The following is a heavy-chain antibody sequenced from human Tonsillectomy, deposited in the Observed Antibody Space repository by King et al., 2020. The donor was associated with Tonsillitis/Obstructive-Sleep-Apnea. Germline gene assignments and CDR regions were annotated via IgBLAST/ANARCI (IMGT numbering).Heavy chain of an antibody. Sequence: DVQLVESGGGLVQPGRSLRLSCAASGFTFDDYAMHWVRQAPGKGLEWVSGISWNSGSIGYADSVKGRFTISRDNAKNSLYLQMNSLRAEDTALYYCAKDMYCGGVCYSAAYFDYWGQGTLVTVSS. J-gene: IGHJ4*02. D-gene: IGHD2-21*01. CDR3: AKDMYCGGVCYSAAYFDY. CDR2: ISWNSGSI. V-gene: IGHV3-9*01. CDR1: GFTFDDYA.